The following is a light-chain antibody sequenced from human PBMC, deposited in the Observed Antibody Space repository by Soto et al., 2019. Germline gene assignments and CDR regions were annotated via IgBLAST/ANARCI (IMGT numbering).Light chain of an antibody. V-gene: IGKV3-20*01. CDR1: QSVTSIY. CDR3: QDSSTSPWP. Sequence: EFVFTQSPCTLSLSPGERATLSCRAVQSVTSIYLAWYQQKPGQAPRLLIYGTSFRASGIPDRFRGSGSGTDFTLTISSLEPEDSAVYYCQDSSTSPWPFGQGTKVDIK. CDR2: GTS. J-gene: IGKJ1*01.